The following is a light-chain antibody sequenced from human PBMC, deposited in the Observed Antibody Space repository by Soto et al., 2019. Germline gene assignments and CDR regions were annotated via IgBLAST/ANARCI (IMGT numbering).Light chain of an antibody. CDR3: SSYTSSITPYV. V-gene: IGLV2-14*01. CDR1: ITDIGAYNY. Sequence: QSALTQPASVSGSPGQSITISCTGTITDIGAYNYVSWYQQHPGKAPKLLIYGVSSRPSGVSNRFSGSKSGNAAYLTISGLQADDEAEYSCSSYTSSITPYVFGTGTKVTVL. J-gene: IGLJ1*01. CDR2: GVS.